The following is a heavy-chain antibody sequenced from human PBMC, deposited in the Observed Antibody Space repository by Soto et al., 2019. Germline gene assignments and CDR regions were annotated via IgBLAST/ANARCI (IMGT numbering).Heavy chain of an antibody. CDR1: GFSFSGKNY. Sequence: QLEESGGGLIQPGGSLRLSCAASGFSFSGKNYLTWVRQAPGKGLEWVSALYSSDGTYYADSVKGRFSVSRDNSKNTFYLQLHSLRPEDTALYFCATWLQREHAFDIWGLGTMVTVSS. D-gene: IGHD1-1*01. J-gene: IGHJ3*02. CDR2: LYSSDGT. V-gene: IGHV3-53*01. CDR3: ATWLQREHAFDI.